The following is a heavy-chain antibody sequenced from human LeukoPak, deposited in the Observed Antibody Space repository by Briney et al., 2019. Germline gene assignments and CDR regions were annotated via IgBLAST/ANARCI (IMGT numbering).Heavy chain of an antibody. CDR3: EREAFSGSYRRGLDV. CDR1: GDSVSSNSAA. V-gene: IGHV6-1*01. J-gene: IGHJ6*02. Sequence: SQTLSLTCAISGDSVSSNSAAWNWIRQSPSRGLEWLGRTYYRSRWFNEYAVSVKSRIAINPDTSKNQFSLQLNSVTPEDTAVYYCEREAFSGSYRRGLDVWGQGTTVTVS. CDR2: TYYRSRWFN. D-gene: IGHD1-26*01.